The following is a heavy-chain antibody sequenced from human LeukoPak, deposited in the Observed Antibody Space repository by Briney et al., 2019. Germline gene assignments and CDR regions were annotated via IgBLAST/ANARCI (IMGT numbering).Heavy chain of an antibody. CDR2: ISGSGGST. J-gene: IGHJ6*03. Sequence: GGSLRLSCAASGFTFSSYGMSWVRQAPGKGLEWVSAISGSGGSTYYADSVKGRFTISRDNSKNTLYLQMNSLRAEDTAVYYCAKDAEQGYYYYMDVWGKGTTVTISS. CDR1: GFTFSSYG. CDR3: AKDAEQGYYYYMDV. V-gene: IGHV3-23*01. D-gene: IGHD1-26*01.